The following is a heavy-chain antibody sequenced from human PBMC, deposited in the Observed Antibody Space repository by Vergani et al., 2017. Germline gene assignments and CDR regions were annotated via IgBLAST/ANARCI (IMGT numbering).Heavy chain of an antibody. CDR3: ATKSCGTPGCQIGYFRE. CDR2: ISYDGTQK. V-gene: IGHV3-30*03. D-gene: IGHD1-1*01. J-gene: IGHJ1*01. Sequence: QVHLVESGGGVFQPGKSLRLSCVVSGFTSSYYGMHWVRQAPGKGLEWVAVISYDGTQKYYADSVKGRFTISRDNSKSTLYLQMNSLRTEDTDLYYCATKSCGTPGCQIGYFREWGQGTLVTVSS. CDR1: GFTSSYYG.